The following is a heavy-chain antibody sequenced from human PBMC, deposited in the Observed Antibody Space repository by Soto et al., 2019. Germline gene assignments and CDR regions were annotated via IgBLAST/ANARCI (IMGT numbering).Heavy chain of an antibody. D-gene: IGHD2-2*01. J-gene: IGHJ4*02. CDR1: GFSVSGKY. CDR2: IYSGGST. Sequence: EVQLVESGGGLVQPGGSLRLSCAASGFSVSGKYMTWVRQGPGKRLEWVSGIYSGGSTYYADSVKGRFTISRDNSKNTLSLQMSSLRAEDTAVYYCASESFLHGMPGPLDYWGQGALVTVSS. CDR3: ASESFLHGMPGPLDY. V-gene: IGHV3-53*01.